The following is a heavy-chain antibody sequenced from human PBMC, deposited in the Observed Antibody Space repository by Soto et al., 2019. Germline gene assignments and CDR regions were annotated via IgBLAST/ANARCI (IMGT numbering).Heavy chain of an antibody. CDR2: INPSGGST. J-gene: IGHJ4*02. CDR3: ARPPFPGCINAICYPLDF. V-gene: IGHV1-46*01. CDR1: GYTFTHYY. D-gene: IGHD2-8*01. Sequence: QVQLVQSGAEVKNPGASVKLSCKASGYTFTHYYIHWVRQAPGQGLEWMGMINPSGGSTSYAQKIQGRLPMTTDTSTNTVYMELSSLRSEDTAVYYCARPPFPGCINAICYPLDFWGQGALVTVSS.